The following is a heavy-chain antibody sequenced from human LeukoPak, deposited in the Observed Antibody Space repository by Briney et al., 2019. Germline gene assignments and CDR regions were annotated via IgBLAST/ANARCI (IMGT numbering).Heavy chain of an antibody. V-gene: IGHV4-34*01. J-gene: IGHJ5*02. D-gene: IGHD7-27*01. CDR2: INHSGST. CDR1: GGSFSGYY. Sequence: PSETLSLTCAIYGGSFSGYYWSWIRQPPGKGLEWIGEINHSGSTNYNPSLKSRVTISVDTSKNQFSLKLSSVTAADTAVYYCARHKSTRTNWGSFRNWFDPWGQGTLVTVSS. CDR3: ARHKSTRTNWGSFRNWFDP.